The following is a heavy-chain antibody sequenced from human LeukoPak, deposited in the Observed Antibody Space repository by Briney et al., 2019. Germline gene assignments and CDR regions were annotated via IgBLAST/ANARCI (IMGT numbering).Heavy chain of an antibody. CDR2: IYSGGST. CDR3: ATGTGDY. D-gene: IGHD1-1*01. V-gene: IGHV3-53*01. J-gene: IGHJ4*02. CDR1: GFTFTTYS. Sequence: GGSLRLSCEASGFTFTTYSMTWVRQAPGKGLEWVSVIYSGGSTYYADSVKGRFTISRDNSKNTLYLQMNSLRAEDTAVYYCATGTGDYWGQGTLVTVSS.